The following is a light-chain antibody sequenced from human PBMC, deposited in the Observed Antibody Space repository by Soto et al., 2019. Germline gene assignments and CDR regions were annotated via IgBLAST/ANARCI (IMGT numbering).Light chain of an antibody. CDR1: QSISAS. J-gene: IGKJ1*01. CDR2: DAS. Sequence: DIQMTQSPSTLSASVGDRVTITCRATQSISASLAWYQQKPGEAPTLLIYDASSLESGVPSRFSGGGSETEFTLTISSRQPDDVATYYCQHYDEYPWTFGQGTKVEIK. V-gene: IGKV1-5*01. CDR3: QHYDEYPWT.